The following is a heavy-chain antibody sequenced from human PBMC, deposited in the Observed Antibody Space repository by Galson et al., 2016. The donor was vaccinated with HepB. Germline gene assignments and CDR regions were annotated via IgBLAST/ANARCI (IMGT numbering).Heavy chain of an antibody. D-gene: IGHD6-19*01. J-gene: IGHJ4*02. CDR2: ISSGSDHI. CDR1: GFSFSSYS. V-gene: IGHV3-23*01. Sequence: SLRLSCAASGFSFSSYSMTWVRQAPGKGLEWVSIISSGSDHIYYADSAKGRFTISRDSSKNMVYLQMNSLRDDDTALYYCAKGMTVAAVTRCFDYWGQGTPVTVSS. CDR3: AKGMTVAAVTRCFDY.